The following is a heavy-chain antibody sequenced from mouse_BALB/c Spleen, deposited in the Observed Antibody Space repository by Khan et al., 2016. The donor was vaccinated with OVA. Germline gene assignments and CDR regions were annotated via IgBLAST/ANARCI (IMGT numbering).Heavy chain of an antibody. D-gene: IGHD2-1*01. CDR1: GFTFSTYA. CDR2: ISSGGSYT. CDR3: ARVYFGYLDY. V-gene: IGHV5-9-3*01. Sequence: EVELVESGGDLVKPGGSLKLSCAASGFTFSTYAMSWVRQTPEKRLEWVATISSGGSYTYYPDSVKGRFTISRDTAKNTLYLQMSRLRSEDTAIYFCARVYFGYLDYWGEGATLTVCS. J-gene: IGHJ2*01.